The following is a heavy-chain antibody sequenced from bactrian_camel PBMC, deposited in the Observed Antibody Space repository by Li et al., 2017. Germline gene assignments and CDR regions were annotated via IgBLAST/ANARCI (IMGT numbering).Heavy chain of an antibody. J-gene: IGHJ4*01. CDR3: VKDWEEYGGIWCLTS. CDR2: IGSDGTT. V-gene: IGHV3S55*01. CDR1: GFTPLNCG. Sequence: VQLVESGGGSVQAGGSLRLSCTAPGFTPLNCGMDWYRQGPGLEREFVASIGSDGTTTYSFSVKGRFTISRDNAKNSLSLQLNNLKSDDTAMYFCVKDWEEYGGIWCLTSGARGPRSPSP. D-gene: IGHD6*01.